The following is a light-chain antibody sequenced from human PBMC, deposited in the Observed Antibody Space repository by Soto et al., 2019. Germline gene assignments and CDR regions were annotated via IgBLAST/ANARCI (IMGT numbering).Light chain of an antibody. CDR2: AAS. V-gene: IGKV3-20*01. J-gene: IGKJ1*01. Sequence: LTHSPVPLSMSSGERATLSCSARQTIRNNYLAWYQQKPGKAPRLLIYAASSWDTGVPDRFSGSGSGTDFTLTISSLEPEDFAMYYCQQNGSTPSTFGQGTKVDIK. CDR1: QTIRNNY. CDR3: QQNGSTPST.